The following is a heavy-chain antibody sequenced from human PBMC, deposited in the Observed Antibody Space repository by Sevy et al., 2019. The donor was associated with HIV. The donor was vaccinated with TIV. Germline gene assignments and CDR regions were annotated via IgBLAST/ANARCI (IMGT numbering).Heavy chain of an antibody. J-gene: IGHJ3*02. V-gene: IGHV3-21*01. Sequence: GESLKISCAASGFTFSSYSMNWDRQAPGKGLEWVSSISSSSSYIYYADSVKGRFTISRDNAKNSLYLQMNSLRAEDTAVYYCARDRAQGSSWYRVDAFDIWGQGTMVTVSS. CDR2: ISSSSSYI. CDR1: GFTFSSYS. D-gene: IGHD6-13*01. CDR3: ARDRAQGSSWYRVDAFDI.